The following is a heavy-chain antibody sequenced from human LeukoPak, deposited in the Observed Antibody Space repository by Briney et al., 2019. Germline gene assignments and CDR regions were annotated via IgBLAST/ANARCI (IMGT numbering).Heavy chain of an antibody. CDR3: ARGVRYDSSPLDY. J-gene: IGHJ4*02. Sequence: GGSLRLSCAASGFTFSSYWMSWVRQAPGKGLEWVANIKQDGSEKYYVDSVKGRFTISRDNAKNSLYLQMNSLRAEDTALYYCARGVRYDSSPLDYWGQGTLVTVSS. CDR1: GFTFSSYW. CDR2: IKQDGSEK. D-gene: IGHD3-22*01. V-gene: IGHV3-7*03.